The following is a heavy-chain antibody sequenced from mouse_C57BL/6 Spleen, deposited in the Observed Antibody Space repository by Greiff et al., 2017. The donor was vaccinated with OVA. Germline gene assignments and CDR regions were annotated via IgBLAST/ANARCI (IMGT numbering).Heavy chain of an antibody. CDR2: IDPSDSYT. V-gene: IGHV1-69*01. Sequence: ESGAELVMPGASVKLSCKASGYTFTSYWMHWVKQRPGQGLEWIGEIDPSDSYTNYNQKFKGKSTLTVDKSSSTAYMQLSSLTSEDSAVYYCARRRTGNPLDYWGQGTTLTVSS. CDR1: GYTFTSYW. CDR3: ARRRTGNPLDY. D-gene: IGHD4-1*01. J-gene: IGHJ2*01.